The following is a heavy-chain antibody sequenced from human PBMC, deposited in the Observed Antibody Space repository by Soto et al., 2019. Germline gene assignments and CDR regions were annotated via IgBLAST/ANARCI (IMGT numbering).Heavy chain of an antibody. Sequence: PSETLSLTCDVSGFSISSGYYWGWIRQSSGKGLEWIASMFHRGDTLYNPSLKSRVTIAVDTSKNKVSLEMTSVTAADTAMYYCVRYSRLAIDGLDIWGQGTVVT. CDR3: VRYSRLAIDGLDI. J-gene: IGHJ3*02. D-gene: IGHD2-21*01. CDR1: GFSISSGYY. CDR2: MFHRGDT. V-gene: IGHV4-38-2*01.